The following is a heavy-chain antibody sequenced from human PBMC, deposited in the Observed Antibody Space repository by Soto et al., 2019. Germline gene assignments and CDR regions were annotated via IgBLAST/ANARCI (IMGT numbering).Heavy chain of an antibody. CDR2: ISYDGSNK. D-gene: IGHD6-19*01. CDR1: GFTFSGYG. J-gene: IGHJ6*02. CDR3: AKSSVRQWLVPYYYYGMDV. Sequence: GGSLRLSCAASGFTFSGYGMHWVRQAPGKGLEWVAVISYDGSNKYYADSVKGRFTISRDNSKNTLYLQMNSLRAEDTAVYYCAKSSVRQWLVPYYYYGMDVWGQGTTVTVSS. V-gene: IGHV3-30*18.